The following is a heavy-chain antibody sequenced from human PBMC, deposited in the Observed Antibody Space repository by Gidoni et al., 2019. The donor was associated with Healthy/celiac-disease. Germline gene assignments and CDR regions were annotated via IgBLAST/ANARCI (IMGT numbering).Heavy chain of an antibody. J-gene: IGHJ4*02. V-gene: IGHV1-69*04. CDR2: IIPILGIA. D-gene: IGHD6-13*01. CDR1: GGTFSSYA. CDR3: AREPGYSSSWVDY. Sequence: QVQLVQSGAEVKKPGSSVKVSCKASGGTFSSYAISWVREAPGQGLEWMGRIIPILGIANYAQKFQGRVTITADKSTSTAYMELSSLRSEDTAVYYCAREPGYSSSWVDYWGQGTLVTVSS.